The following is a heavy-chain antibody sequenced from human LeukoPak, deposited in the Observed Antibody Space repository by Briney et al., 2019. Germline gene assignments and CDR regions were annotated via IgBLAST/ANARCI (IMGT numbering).Heavy chain of an antibody. CDR3: ARGRITIFGVVIKKGPFDY. D-gene: IGHD3-3*01. CDR1: GGSFSGYY. CDR2: INHSVST. J-gene: IGHJ4*02. Sequence: SETLSLTCAVYGGSFSGYYWSWIRQPPGKGLEWIGEINHSVSTNYNPSLKSRATLSVATSKHQFFLKLSSVTAADTAVYYCARGRITIFGVVIKKGPFDYWGQGTLVTVSS. V-gene: IGHV4-34*01.